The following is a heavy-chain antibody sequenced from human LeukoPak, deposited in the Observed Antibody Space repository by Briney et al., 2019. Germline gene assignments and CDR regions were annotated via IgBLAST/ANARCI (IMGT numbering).Heavy chain of an antibody. V-gene: IGHV4-59*01. J-gene: IGHJ6*02. CDR2: IYYSGST. CDR1: GGSISSYY. D-gene: IGHD1-26*01. CDR3: ARVGGTNFYYYGMDV. Sequence: PSETLSLTCTVSGGSISSYYWSWIRQPPGKGLEWIGYIYYSGSTNYNPSLKSRVTISVDTSKNQFSRKLSSVTVADTAVYYCARVGGTNFYYYGMDVWGQGTTVTVSS.